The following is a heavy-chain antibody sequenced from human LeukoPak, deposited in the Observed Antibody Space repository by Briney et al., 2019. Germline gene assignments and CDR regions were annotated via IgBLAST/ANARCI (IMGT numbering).Heavy chain of an antibody. CDR3: ARGRMVRVHSLFDY. D-gene: IGHD3-10*01. J-gene: IGHJ4*02. V-gene: IGHV1-69*13. Sequence: SVKVSCKASGGTFSSYAISWVREAPGQGREWMGGIIPIFGTANYAQKFQGRGTITADESTSTAYMELSSLRSEDTAVYYCARGRMVRVHSLFDYWGQGTLVTVSS. CDR2: IIPIFGTA. CDR1: GGTFSSYA.